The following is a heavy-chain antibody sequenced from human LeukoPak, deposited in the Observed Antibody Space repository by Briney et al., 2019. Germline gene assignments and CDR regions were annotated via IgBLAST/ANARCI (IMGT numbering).Heavy chain of an antibody. Sequence: GGSLRLSCAASGFTFSSYAMSWVRQAPGNGLEWVSAISGSGGSTYYADSVKGRFTISRDNSKNTLYLQMNSLRAEDTALYYCAKRYSSGFVYWGQGTLVTVSS. V-gene: IGHV3-23*01. CDR2: ISGSGGST. CDR1: GFTFSSYA. CDR3: AKRYSSGFVY. D-gene: IGHD6-19*01. J-gene: IGHJ4*02.